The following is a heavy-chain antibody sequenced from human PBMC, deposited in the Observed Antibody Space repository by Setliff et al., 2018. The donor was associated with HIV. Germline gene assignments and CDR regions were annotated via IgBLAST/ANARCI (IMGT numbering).Heavy chain of an antibody. CDR3: TRDGGGDYGVYAPDY. J-gene: IGHJ4*02. D-gene: IGHD4-17*01. Sequence: LSCTASGFSTDDYAMNWFRQAPGRGLEWVGLVRGIAYGGTTEYAASVRGRFTISRDDSKNIAYLQMNSLKTEDTAVYFCTRDGGGDYGVYAPDYWGQGTLVTVSS. CDR2: VRGIAYGGTT. CDR1: GFSTDDYA. V-gene: IGHV3-49*03.